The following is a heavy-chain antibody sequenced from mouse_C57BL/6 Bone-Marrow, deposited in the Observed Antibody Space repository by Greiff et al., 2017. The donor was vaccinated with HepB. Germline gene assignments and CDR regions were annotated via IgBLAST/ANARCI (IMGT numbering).Heavy chain of an antibody. CDR1: GFTFSSYG. Sequence: EVHLVESGGDLVKPGGSLKLSCAASGFTFSSYGMSWVRQTPDKRLEWVATIISGGSYTYYPDSVKGRFTISRDNAKNTLYLQMSSLKSEDTAMYYCARRGIPYYYAMDYWGQGTSVTVSS. V-gene: IGHV5-6*01. CDR2: IISGGSYT. CDR3: ARRGIPYYYAMDY. J-gene: IGHJ4*01.